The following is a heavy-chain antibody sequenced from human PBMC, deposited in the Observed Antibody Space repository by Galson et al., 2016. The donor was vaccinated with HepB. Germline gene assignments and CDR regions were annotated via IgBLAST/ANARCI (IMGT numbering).Heavy chain of an antibody. V-gene: IGHV4-4*01. Sequence: ETLSLTCAVSGGSVSSSNWWSWVRQPPGKGLEWIGEIYHSGSTNYNPSLKSRVTISVDKSKNQFSLNLNSVTAADTAVYFCARLETDFWSGGSMRGGAFDVWGQGTMVTVSS. D-gene: IGHD3-3*01. CDR2: IYHSGST. CDR1: GGSVSSSNW. J-gene: IGHJ3*01. CDR3: ARLETDFWSGGSMRGGAFDV.